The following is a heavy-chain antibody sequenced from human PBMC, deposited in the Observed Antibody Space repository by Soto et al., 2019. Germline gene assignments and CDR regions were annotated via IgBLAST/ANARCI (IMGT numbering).Heavy chain of an antibody. D-gene: IGHD6-13*01. J-gene: IGHJ4*02. Sequence: QVQLQESGPGLVKPSGTLSLTCAVSGVSISSHDRWTWVRQPPGKGLEWIGESHQSGDTNYNSSLESRVTISVDKSKNQFSLKLSSVTVADTAVYYCATKGRSTFYWGQGTLVTVSS. CDR3: ATKGRSTFY. CDR1: GVSISSHDR. V-gene: IGHV4-4*02. CDR2: SHQSGDT.